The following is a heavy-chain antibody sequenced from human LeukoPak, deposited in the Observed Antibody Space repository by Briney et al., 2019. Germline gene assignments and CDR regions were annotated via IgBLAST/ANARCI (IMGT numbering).Heavy chain of an antibody. D-gene: IGHD2-15*01. J-gene: IGHJ6*02. CDR3: ARGRGLLQVYYYYGMDV. Sequence: PSETLSLTCAVYGGSFSGYYWSWIRQPPGKGLEWIGEINHSGSTNYNPSLKSRVTISVDTSKNQFSLKLSSVTAADTAVYYCARGRGLLQVYYYYGMDVWGQGTTVTVSS. V-gene: IGHV4-34*01. CDR1: GGSFSGYY. CDR2: INHSGST.